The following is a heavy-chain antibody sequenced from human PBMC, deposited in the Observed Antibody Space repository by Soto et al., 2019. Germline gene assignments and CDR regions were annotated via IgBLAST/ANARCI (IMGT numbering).Heavy chain of an antibody. J-gene: IGHJ4*02. CDR2: ITPFNGNT. D-gene: IGHD4-4*01. V-gene: IGHV1-18*01. CDR3: VRDYSSFPYF. CDR1: GYDFTRYG. Sequence: QVQLVQSGAELKKPGASVKISCQTSGYDFTRYGLSWMRQAPGQGLEWMGWITPFNGNTNYAQKFRGKITMTTDTATNTGFLEVRSLRSGATAVYYCVRDYSSFPYFWGQGTRVTVSS.